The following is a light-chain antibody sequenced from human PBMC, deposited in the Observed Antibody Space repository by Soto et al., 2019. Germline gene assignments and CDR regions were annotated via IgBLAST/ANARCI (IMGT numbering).Light chain of an antibody. Sequence: QSVLTQPRSVSGSPGQSVTMSCTGTSSDVGGYDYVSWYQLHPGKAPKVVIFDVNKRPSGVPDRFSGSKSGNAASLRISGLQAEDEADYYCCSYAGTFTWAFGRGTKVTVL. J-gene: IGLJ2*01. CDR1: SSDVGGYDY. CDR2: DVN. CDR3: CSYAGTFTWA. V-gene: IGLV2-11*01.